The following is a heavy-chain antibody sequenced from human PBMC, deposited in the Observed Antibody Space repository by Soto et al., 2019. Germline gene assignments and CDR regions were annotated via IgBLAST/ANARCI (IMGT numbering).Heavy chain of an antibody. CDR1: GGSFSGYY. V-gene: IGHV4-34*01. D-gene: IGHD4-4*01. CDR3: ARASMTTVTTDY. CDR2: INHSGST. Sequence: SETLSLTCAVYGGSFSGYYWSWIRQPPGKGLEWIGEINHSGSTNYNPSLKSRVTISVDTSKNQFSLKLSSVTAADTAVYYCARASMTTVTTDYWGQGTLVTVCS. J-gene: IGHJ4*02.